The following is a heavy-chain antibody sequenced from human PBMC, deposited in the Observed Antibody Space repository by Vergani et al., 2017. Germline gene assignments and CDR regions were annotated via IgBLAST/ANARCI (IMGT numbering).Heavy chain of an antibody. CDR2: IDYSGDT. J-gene: IGHJ6*02. CDR1: GGAISNTDYH. D-gene: IGHD2-21*01. CDR3: AREGPYFYGLDL. V-gene: IGHV4-30-4*08. Sequence: QEQLQESGPGLVRPSQTLSLTCTLSGGAISNTDYHWSWIRQTPGKGLEWIGLIDYSGDTSSNPSVRGRLAISVDTSKNPFSLKLDSVTAADTAVYFCAREGPYFYGLDLWGQGTTVTVSS.